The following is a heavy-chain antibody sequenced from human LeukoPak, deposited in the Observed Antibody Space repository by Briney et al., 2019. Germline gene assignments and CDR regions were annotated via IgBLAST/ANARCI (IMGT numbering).Heavy chain of an antibody. CDR3: ARGKARNTRNDKNKYNWFDP. CDR2: INHSGST. J-gene: IGHJ5*02. Sequence: SETLSLTCAVYGGSFSGYYWSWIRQPPGKGLEWIGEINHSGSTNYNPSLKSRVTISVDTSKNQFSLKLSSVTAADTAVYYCARGKARNTRNDKNKYNWFDPWGQGTLVTVSS. D-gene: IGHD1-1*01. V-gene: IGHV4-34*01. CDR1: GGSFSGYY.